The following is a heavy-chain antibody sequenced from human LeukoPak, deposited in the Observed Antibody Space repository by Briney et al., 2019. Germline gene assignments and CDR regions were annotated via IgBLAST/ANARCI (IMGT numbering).Heavy chain of an antibody. CDR1: GGSISSSSYY. J-gene: IGHJ4*02. Sequence: PSETLSLTCTVSGGSISSSSYYWGWIRQPPGKGLQWIGSIYYSGSTYYNPSLKSRVTISVDTSKNQFSLKLSSVTAADTAVYYCARGRPRYDSSGYYSNGMYYFDYWGQGTLVTVSS. CDR3: ARGRPRYDSSGYYSNGMYYFDY. V-gene: IGHV4-39*07. D-gene: IGHD3-22*01. CDR2: IYYSGST.